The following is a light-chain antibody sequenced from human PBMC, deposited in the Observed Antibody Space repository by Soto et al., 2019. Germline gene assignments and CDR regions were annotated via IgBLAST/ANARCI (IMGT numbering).Light chain of an antibody. V-gene: IGKV3-15*01. CDR3: QQYTNWPPTYT. Sequence: EIVMTQSPATLSVSPGERVTLSCRASQGISNSLAWFQQKPGQAPRLLIYGASTRATGIPDRFSGSGSRTEFTLTINSLQSEDFALYYCQQYTNWPPTYTFGQGTKVDIK. CDR2: GAS. CDR1: QGISNS. J-gene: IGKJ2*01.